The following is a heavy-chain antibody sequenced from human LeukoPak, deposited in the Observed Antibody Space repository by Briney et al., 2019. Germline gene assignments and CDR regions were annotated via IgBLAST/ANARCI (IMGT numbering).Heavy chain of an antibody. CDR2: ISWNSGSI. V-gene: IGHV3-9*01. CDR3: AKVSSSWYYFDY. D-gene: IGHD6-13*01. Sequence: GGSLRLSCAASGFTFDDYAMHWVRQAPGKGLEWVSGISWNSGSIGYADSVKGRFTISRDNAKNSLYLQMNSLRAEDTALYHCAKVSSSWYYFDYWGQGTLVTVSS. CDR1: GFTFDDYA. J-gene: IGHJ4*02.